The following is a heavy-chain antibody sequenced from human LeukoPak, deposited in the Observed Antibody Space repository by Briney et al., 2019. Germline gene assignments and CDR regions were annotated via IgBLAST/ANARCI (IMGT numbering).Heavy chain of an antibody. CDR1: GFPFSSYA. V-gene: IGHV3-23*01. D-gene: IGHD2-2*01. CDR3: AKGYCSSTSCRNYYYYGMDV. Sequence: GGSLSLSCAASGFPFSSYAMSWVRQAPGKGLEWVSAISGSGGSTYYADSVKGRFTISRDNSKNTLYLQMNSLRAEDTAVYYCAKGYCSSTSCRNYYYYGMDVWGQGTTVTVSS. CDR2: ISGSGGST. J-gene: IGHJ6*02.